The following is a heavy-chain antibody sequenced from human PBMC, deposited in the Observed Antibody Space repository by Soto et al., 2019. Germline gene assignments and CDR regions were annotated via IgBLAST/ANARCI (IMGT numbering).Heavy chain of an antibody. CDR1: GFTFSSYG. Sequence: GGSLRLSCAASGFTFSSYGMHWVRQAPGKGLEWVAVIWYDGSNKYYADSVKGRFTISRDNSKNTLYLQMNSLRAEDTAVDYCARELNPPRAFDIWGQGTMVTVSS. CDR2: IWYDGSNK. CDR3: ARELNPPRAFDI. V-gene: IGHV3-33*01. J-gene: IGHJ3*02.